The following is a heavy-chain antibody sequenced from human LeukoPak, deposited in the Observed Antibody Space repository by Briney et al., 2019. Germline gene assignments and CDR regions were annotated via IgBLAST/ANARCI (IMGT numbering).Heavy chain of an antibody. CDR3: ARGEVDDFWSGYFGGMDV. Sequence: SATLSLTCTVTSAFTSSGSNYWRWIRLPAGNGPEWIGRMYTSGSTNYNPTHKSRVTISVDTSKNQFSLKLSYVTAADTAVYYCARGEVDDFWSGYFGGMDVWGQGTMVTVSS. V-gene: IGHV4-61*02. J-gene: IGHJ6*02. CDR2: MYTSGST. CDR1: SAFTSSGSNY. D-gene: IGHD3-3*01.